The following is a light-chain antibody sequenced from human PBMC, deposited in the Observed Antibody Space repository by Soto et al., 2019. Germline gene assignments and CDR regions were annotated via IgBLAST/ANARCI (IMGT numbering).Light chain of an antibody. J-gene: IGKJ5*01. CDR2: DAS. CDR3: QQYNNWPRT. V-gene: IGKV3-15*01. Sequence: EIVMTQSPATLSVSPGERATLSCRASQSISSNLAWYQQKPGQAPRLLIYDASTRATGIPARFSGSGSGTEFSLTISSLQSEDSAVYFCQQYNNWPRTFGQGTRLEIK. CDR1: QSISSN.